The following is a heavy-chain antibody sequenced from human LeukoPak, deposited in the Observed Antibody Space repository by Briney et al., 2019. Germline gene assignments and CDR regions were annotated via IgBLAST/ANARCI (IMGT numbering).Heavy chain of an antibody. D-gene: IGHD3/OR15-3a*01. CDR3: AKDDRRSPGLGAFDY. V-gene: IGHV3-30*18. CDR2: ISYDGRSK. J-gene: IGHJ4*02. Sequence: PGGSLRLSCATSGFTFGTYGMHWVRQAPGKGPEWVAVISYDGRSKFYVDSVKGRFTISRDNSKNTLHLQMNSLRAEDTAVYYCAKDDRRSPGLGAFDYWGQGALVTVSS. CDR1: GFTFGTYG.